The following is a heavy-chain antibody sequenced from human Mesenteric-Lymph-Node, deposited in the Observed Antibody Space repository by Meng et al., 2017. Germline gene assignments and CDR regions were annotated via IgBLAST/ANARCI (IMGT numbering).Heavy chain of an antibody. CDR2: INTDGGST. Sequence: GESLKISCAASGITFNTHAMSWVRQAPGKGLEWVSLINTDGGSTSYADSVKGRFTISRDNAKNTLYLQMNSLRAEDTAVYFCASFQYTMEDYWGQGTLATVSS. D-gene: IGHD2-2*02. V-gene: IGHV3-74*01. CDR1: GITFNTHA. CDR3: ASFQYTMEDY. J-gene: IGHJ4*02.